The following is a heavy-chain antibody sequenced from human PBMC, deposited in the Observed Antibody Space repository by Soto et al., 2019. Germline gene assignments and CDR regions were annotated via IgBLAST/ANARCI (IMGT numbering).Heavy chain of an antibody. Sequence: GGSLRLSCAASGFTFSSYSMNWVRQAPGKGLEWVSYISSSSSTIYYADSVKGRFTIPRDNAKNSLYLQMNSLRDEDTAVYYCARDTPLLADYVDYYYYGMDVWGQGTTVTVSS. V-gene: IGHV3-48*02. J-gene: IGHJ6*02. D-gene: IGHD4-17*01. CDR1: GFTFSSYS. CDR2: ISSSSSTI. CDR3: ARDTPLLADYVDYYYYGMDV.